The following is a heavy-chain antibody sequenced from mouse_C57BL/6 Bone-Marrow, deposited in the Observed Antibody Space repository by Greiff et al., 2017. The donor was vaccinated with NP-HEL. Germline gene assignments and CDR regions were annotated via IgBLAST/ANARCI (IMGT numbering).Heavy chain of an antibody. CDR2: INPNNGGT. Sequence: EVQLQQSGPELVKPGASVKISCKASGYTFTDYYMNWVKQSRGKSLEWIGDINPNNGGTSYNQKFKGKATLTVDKSSSPAYMELLSLTSEDSAVYYMARSRWLLREAWFAYWGQGTLVTVSA. J-gene: IGHJ3*01. CDR1: GYTFTDYY. D-gene: IGHD2-3*01. V-gene: IGHV1-26*01. CDR3: ARSRWLLREAWFAY.